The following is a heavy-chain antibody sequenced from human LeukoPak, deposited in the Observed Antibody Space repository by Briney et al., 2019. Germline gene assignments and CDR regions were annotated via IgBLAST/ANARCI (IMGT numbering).Heavy chain of an antibody. Sequence: EASETLSLTCTVSGGSISSSNYYWGWIRQPPGRGLEWIGRIYYSGSTSYNPSLKSRVTISVDTSKTQFSLKLTSVTAADAAVYYCARLHDGGSGLDYWGQGTLVTVS. CDR2: IYYSGST. D-gene: IGHD3-10*01. CDR3: ARLHDGGSGLDY. V-gene: IGHV4-39*01. J-gene: IGHJ4*02. CDR1: GGSISSSNYY.